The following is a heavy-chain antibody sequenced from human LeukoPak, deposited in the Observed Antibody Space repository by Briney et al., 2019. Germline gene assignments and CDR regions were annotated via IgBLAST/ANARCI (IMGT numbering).Heavy chain of an antibody. D-gene: IGHD3-10*01. Sequence: SETLSLTCAVSGYSISSGYYWGWIRQPPGKGLEWIGSIYHSGSTYYNPPLKSRVTISVDTSKNQFSLKLSSVTAADTAVYYCARDRVTMVRGVSYYYGMDVWGKGTTVTVSS. CDR1: GYSISSGYY. CDR2: IYHSGST. CDR3: ARDRVTMVRGVSYYYGMDV. V-gene: IGHV4-38-2*02. J-gene: IGHJ6*04.